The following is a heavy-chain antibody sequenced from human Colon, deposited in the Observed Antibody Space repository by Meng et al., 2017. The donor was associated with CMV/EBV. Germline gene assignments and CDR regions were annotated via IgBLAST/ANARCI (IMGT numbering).Heavy chain of an antibody. J-gene: IGHJ4*02. V-gene: IGHV1-18*01. D-gene: IGHD1-1*01. CDR2: ISPYSGDT. Sequence: SCKASGYTFTTYGISWVRQTPGQGLEWMGFISPYSGDTYYAQKVQDRLVMTTDTSTNTAYMELRSLRSDDTAIYYCARVTGNTCLVYWGQGTLVTVSS. CDR1: GYTFTTYG. CDR3: ARVTGNTCLVY.